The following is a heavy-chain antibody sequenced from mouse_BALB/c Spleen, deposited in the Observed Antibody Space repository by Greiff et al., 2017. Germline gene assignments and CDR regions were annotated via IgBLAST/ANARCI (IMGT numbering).Heavy chain of an antibody. CDR3: ARFYAMDD. Sequence: EVKLVESGGGLVKPGGSLKLSCAASGFTFSSYAMSWVRQTPEKRLEWVASISSGGSTYYPDSVKGRFTISRDNARNSLYLQMSSLRSEDTAMYYCARFYAMDDWGQGTSVTVSS. CDR1: GFTFSSYA. J-gene: IGHJ4*01. CDR2: ISSGGST. V-gene: IGHV5-6-5*01.